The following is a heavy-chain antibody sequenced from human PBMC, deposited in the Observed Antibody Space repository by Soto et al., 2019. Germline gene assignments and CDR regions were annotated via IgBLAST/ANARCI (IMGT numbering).Heavy chain of an antibody. D-gene: IGHD5-12*01. CDR3: AREGVAPYYYYGMDV. CDR2: ISTYNSDT. J-gene: IGHJ6*02. V-gene: IGHV1-18*03. CDR1: GDTFTRSG. Sequence: QDQLVQSGAEVKKPETSVKVSCKASGDTFTRSGMSWERQAPGQGLEWMGWISTYNSDTNYAQTFQGRVTMTTDTSTSTVHMEVRSLRSDDMAVYYCAREGVAPYYYYGMDVWGQGTPVTVSS.